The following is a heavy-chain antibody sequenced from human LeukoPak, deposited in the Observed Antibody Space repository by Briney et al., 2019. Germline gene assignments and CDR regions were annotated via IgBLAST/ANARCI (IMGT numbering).Heavy chain of an antibody. CDR3: ASESHSSGWPTLDY. CDR2: IYHSGST. Sequence: PSETLSLTCTVSGGSISSYYWSWIRQPPGKGLEWIGYIYHSGSTNYNPSLKSRVTISVDTSKNQFSLKLSSVTAADTAVYYCASESHSSGWPTLDYWGQGTLVTVSS. J-gene: IGHJ4*02. V-gene: IGHV4-59*01. D-gene: IGHD6-19*01. CDR1: GGSISSYY.